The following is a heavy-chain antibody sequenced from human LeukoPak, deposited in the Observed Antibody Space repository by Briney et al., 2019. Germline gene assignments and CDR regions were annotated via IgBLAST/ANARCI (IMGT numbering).Heavy chain of an antibody. CDR1: GFTFSNYW. J-gene: IGHJ4*02. V-gene: IGHV3-7*01. Sequence: PGGSLRLSCVASGFTFSNYWMSWFRQTPRKGLEWLGNIKEDGSEKYYLDSLKGRFTISRDNTHSSVFLQMNNLRAEDTAMYYCVRDYVWWTSDPDYWGQGTLVTVSS. D-gene: IGHD3-16*01. CDR2: IKEDGSEK. CDR3: VRDYVWWTSDPDY.